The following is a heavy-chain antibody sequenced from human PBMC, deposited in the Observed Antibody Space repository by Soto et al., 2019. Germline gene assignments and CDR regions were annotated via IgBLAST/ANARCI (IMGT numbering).Heavy chain of an antibody. D-gene: IGHD5-18*01. CDR2: IYYSGST. CDR3: ASRPRYRQYIYAY. V-gene: IGHV4-39*01. Sequence: SETLSLTCTVSGGSISSSSYYWGWIRQPPGKGLEWIGSIYYSGSTYYNPSLKSRVTISVDTSKNQFSLKLSSVTAADTAVYYCASRPRYRQYIYAYSGQRTLDIVSS. CDR1: GGSISSSSYY. J-gene: IGHJ4*01.